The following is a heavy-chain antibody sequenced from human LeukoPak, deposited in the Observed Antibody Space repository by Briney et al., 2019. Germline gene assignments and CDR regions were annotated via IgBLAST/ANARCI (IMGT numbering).Heavy chain of an antibody. CDR1: GGSISSYY. V-gene: IGHV4-4*08. J-gene: IGHJ4*02. CDR3: AKYCSGETYLDN. Sequence: VKPSETLSLTCSVSGGSISSYYLSWIRQPPGNGLEWIGYVSTNGNTNYNPSLKGRVTISVDTSKNQFSLKVSSVTAAETAVYYCAKYCSGETYLDNWGQGTLVTVSS. CDR2: VSTNGNT. D-gene: IGHD2-15*01.